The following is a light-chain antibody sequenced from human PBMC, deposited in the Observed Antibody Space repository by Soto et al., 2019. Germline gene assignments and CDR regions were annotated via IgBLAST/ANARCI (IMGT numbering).Light chain of an antibody. V-gene: IGKV1-6*01. Sequence: AIQMTQSPSSLSASVGDRVTITCRASQGIRNDLSWYQQKPGKAPELLIYDASSLQSGVPSRFSGSESGTDFSLTISSLQPEDFGTYYCLQDDSYPLTFGGGTKVEIK. CDR3: LQDDSYPLT. CDR2: DAS. J-gene: IGKJ4*01. CDR1: QGIRND.